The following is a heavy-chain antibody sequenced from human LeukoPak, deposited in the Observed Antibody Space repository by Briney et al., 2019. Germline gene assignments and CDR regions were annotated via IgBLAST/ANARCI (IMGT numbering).Heavy chain of an antibody. J-gene: IGHJ4*02. Sequence: SHTLGLPQTVSSGTISSTSNYWGSVRQPPGKGQDWIGSMFYSGSTYYNPSLKSRVTISVDMSKKQFSLKLSSVTAEDTAVYYCARHITRAPDFDYWGQGTLVTVSS. CDR1: SGTISSTSNY. D-gene: IGHD1-14*01. CDR3: ARHITRAPDFDY. V-gene: IGHV4-39*01. CDR2: MFYSGST.